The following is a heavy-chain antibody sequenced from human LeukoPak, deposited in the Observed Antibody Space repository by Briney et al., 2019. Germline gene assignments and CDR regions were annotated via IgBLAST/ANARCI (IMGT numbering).Heavy chain of an antibody. CDR2: ISYDGSNK. V-gene: IGHV3-30*18. Sequence: QSGRSLRLSCAASGFTFSSYGMHWVRQAPGKGLEWVAVISYDGSNKYYADSVKGRFTISRDNSKNTLYLQMNSLRAEDTAVYYCGNWLDPWGQGTLVTVSS. CDR3: GNWLDP. CDR1: GFTFSSYG. J-gene: IGHJ5*02.